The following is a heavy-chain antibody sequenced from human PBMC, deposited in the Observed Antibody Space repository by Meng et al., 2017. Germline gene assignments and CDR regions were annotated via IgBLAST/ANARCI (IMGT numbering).Heavy chain of an antibody. J-gene: IGHJ4*02. Sequence: SSTAPYFTCTSYAWIWLRQAPGHELKCMVWIISTTVYPTYAQGFTGRFIFTLDTSVRTAYLQISSLKAEDTSLYTCAREGRVDFDYWGQGTLVTVSS. V-gene: IGHV7-4-1*02. CDR2: IISTTVYP. D-gene: IGHD3-3*01. CDR3: AREGRVDFDY. CDR1: YFTCTSYA.